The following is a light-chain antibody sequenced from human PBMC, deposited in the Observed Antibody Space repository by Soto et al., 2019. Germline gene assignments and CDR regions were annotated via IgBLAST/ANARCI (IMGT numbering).Light chain of an antibody. J-gene: IGKJ3*01. CDR3: QQSYSTPFT. V-gene: IGKV1-39*01. Sequence: DIQMTQSPSSLSASVGDRVTITCRASQSISSYLNWYQQKPGKAPKLLIYAASSLQSGVPSRFSRSGSGTDFTLTISRLQPEDFATYYCQQSYSTPFTFGPGTKVDIK. CDR2: AAS. CDR1: QSISSY.